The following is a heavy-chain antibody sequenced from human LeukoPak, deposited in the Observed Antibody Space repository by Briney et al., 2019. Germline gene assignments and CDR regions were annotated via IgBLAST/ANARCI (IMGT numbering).Heavy chain of an antibody. Sequence: PGGSLRLSCAASGFTFSSYSMNWVRQAPGKGLEWVSSISSSSSYIYYADSVKGRFTISRDNAKNSLYLQMNSLRAEDTAVYYCAREAMGYCSGGSCYDEDYWGQGTLVTVSS. J-gene: IGHJ4*02. CDR2: ISSSSSYI. V-gene: IGHV3-21*01. CDR1: GFTFSSYS. CDR3: AREAMGYCSGGSCYDEDY. D-gene: IGHD2-15*01.